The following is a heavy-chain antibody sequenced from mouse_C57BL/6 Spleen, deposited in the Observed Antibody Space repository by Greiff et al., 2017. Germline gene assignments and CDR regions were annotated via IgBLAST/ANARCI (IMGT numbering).Heavy chain of an antibody. V-gene: IGHV1-26*01. CDR1: GYTFTDYY. CDR3: ARGDGYYYAMDY. CDR2: INPNNGGT. J-gene: IGHJ4*01. Sequence: VQLQQSGPELVKPGASVKISCKASGYTFTDYYMNWVKQSHGKSLEWIGDINPNNGGTSYNQKFKGKATLTVDKSSSTAYMELRSLTSEDSAVYYCARGDGYYYAMDYWGQGTSVTVSS. D-gene: IGHD2-3*01.